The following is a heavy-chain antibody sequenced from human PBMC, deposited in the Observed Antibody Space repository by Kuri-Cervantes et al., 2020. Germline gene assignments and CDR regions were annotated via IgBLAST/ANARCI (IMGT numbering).Heavy chain of an antibody. D-gene: IGHD3-16*01. CDR1: GFTFSSYA. Sequence: GESLKISCAASGFTFSSYAMHWVRQAPGKGLEWVAVISYDGSNKYYADSVKGRFTISRDNSKNTLYLQMNSLRAEDTAVYYCARGAQITFGGVTPHYWGQGTLVTVSS. CDR2: ISYDGSNK. J-gene: IGHJ4*02. V-gene: IGHV3-30-3*01. CDR3: ARGAQITFGGVTPHY.